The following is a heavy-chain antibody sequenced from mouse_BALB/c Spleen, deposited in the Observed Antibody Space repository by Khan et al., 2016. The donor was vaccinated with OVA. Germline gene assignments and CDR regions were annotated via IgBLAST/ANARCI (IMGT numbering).Heavy chain of an antibody. J-gene: IGHJ4*01. CDR3: ARGNYYGYTMDY. Sequence: EVQLQESGPGLVKPSQSLSLTCTVTGYSITSNYAWNWIRQFPGNKLEWMGYISYSGLTSYNSSLKSRISITRDTSKNQFFLQLNYVTTEDTATYYCARGNYYGYTMDYWGQGTSVTVSS. CDR2: ISYSGLT. CDR1: GYSITSNYA. V-gene: IGHV3-2*02. D-gene: IGHD1-1*01.